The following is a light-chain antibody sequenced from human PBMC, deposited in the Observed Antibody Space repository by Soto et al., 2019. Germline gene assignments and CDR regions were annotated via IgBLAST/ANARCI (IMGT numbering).Light chain of an antibody. CDR3: QQRSNWLT. J-gene: IGKJ4*01. CDR2: GAS. V-gene: IGKV3D-7*01. Sequence: EIVMTQSPATLSLSPGERATLSCRASQSVSSSYLSWYQQKPGQAPRLLIYGASPRATGIPARFSGSGSGTEFILTISSLQSEDFAVYYCQQRSNWLTFAGGTKVDNK. CDR1: QSVSSSY.